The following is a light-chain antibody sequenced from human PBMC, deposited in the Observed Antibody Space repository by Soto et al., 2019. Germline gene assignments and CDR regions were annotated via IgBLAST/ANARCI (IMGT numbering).Light chain of an antibody. CDR3: QQLNSSPIP. J-gene: IGKJ3*01. CDR1: QGISSF. Sequence: IQLTQSPSSLSASVGDRVTITCRASQGISSFLVWYQQKPGKAPKLLIYGASTLQSGVPSRFSGSGSGTDFPLPIGSLQPEDFATYYCQQLNSSPIPCGRGTNVHIK. CDR2: GAS. V-gene: IGKV1-9*01.